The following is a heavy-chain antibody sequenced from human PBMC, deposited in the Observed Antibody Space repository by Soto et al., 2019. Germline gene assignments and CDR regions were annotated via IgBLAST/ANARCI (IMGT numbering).Heavy chain of an antibody. CDR3: ARDRTVRPSIFYYYYGMDV. CDR1: GYTFTSYG. D-gene: IGHD4-4*01. CDR2: ISAYNGNT. V-gene: IGHV1-18*01. J-gene: IGHJ6*02. Sequence: ASVKVSCKASGYTFTSYGISWVRQAPGQGLEWMGWISAYNGNTNYAQKLQGRVTMTTDTSTSTAYMELRSLRSDDTVVYYCARDRTVRPSIFYYYYGMDVWGQGTMVTVSS.